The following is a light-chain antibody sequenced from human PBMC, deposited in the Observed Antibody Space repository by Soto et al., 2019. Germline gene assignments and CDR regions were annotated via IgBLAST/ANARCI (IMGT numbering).Light chain of an antibody. J-gene: IGLJ1*01. Sequence: HSVLTQPASVSGSPGLSITISCTGTSSDVGGFNSVSWYQLRPGTAPKLILYDVVDRPSGVSYRFSGSKSGNTASLTISGLQAADEADYFCSSYTSTMTNVFGSGTKVT. CDR2: DVV. CDR1: SSDVGGFNS. V-gene: IGLV2-14*03. CDR3: SSYTSTMTNV.